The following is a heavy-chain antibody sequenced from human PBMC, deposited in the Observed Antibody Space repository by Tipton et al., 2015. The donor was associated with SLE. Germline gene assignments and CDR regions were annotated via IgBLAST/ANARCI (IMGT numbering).Heavy chain of an antibody. D-gene: IGHD3-3*01. CDR1: GGSFSGYY. CDR2: INHSGST. CDR3: ARALAIFGVDY. Sequence: TLSLTCAVYGGSFSGYYWSWIRQPPGKGLEWIGEINHSGSTNYNPSLKSRVTISVDTSKNQFSLKLSSVTAADTAVYYCARALAIFGVDYWGQGTLVTVSS. J-gene: IGHJ4*02. V-gene: IGHV4-34*01.